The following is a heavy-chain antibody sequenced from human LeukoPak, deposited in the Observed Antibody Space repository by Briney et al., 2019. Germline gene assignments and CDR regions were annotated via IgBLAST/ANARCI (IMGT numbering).Heavy chain of an antibody. CDR3: ARVRDGYKSPAGGY. J-gene: IGHJ4*02. V-gene: IGHV1-2*02. D-gene: IGHD5-24*01. Sequence: AAVKVSCKASGYTFTGYYMHWVRQAPGQGLEWMGWINPNSGGTNYAQEFQGRVTMTRDTSISTAYMELSRLRSDDTAVYYCARVRDGYKSPAGGYWGQGTLVTVSS. CDR1: GYTFTGYY. CDR2: INPNSGGT.